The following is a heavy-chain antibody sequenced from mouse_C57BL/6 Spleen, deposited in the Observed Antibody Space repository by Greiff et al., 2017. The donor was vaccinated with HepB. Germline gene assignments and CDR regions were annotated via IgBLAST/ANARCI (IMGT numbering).Heavy chain of an antibody. D-gene: IGHD1-1*02. Sequence: VQLQQPGAELVRPGTSVKLSCKASGYTFTSYWMHWVKQRPGQGLEWIGVIDPSDSYTNYNQKFKGKATLTVDTSSSTAYMQLSSLTSEDSAVYYGASYGRYVGYYFDYWGQGTTLTVSS. V-gene: IGHV1-59*01. J-gene: IGHJ2*01. CDR1: GYTFTSYW. CDR2: IDPSDSYT. CDR3: ASYGRYVGYYFDY.